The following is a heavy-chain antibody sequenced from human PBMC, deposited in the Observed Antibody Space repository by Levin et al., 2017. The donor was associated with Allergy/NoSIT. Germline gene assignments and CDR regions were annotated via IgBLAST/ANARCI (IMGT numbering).Heavy chain of an antibody. V-gene: IGHV4-4*07. J-gene: IGHJ3*02. CDR3: ARSGKPHGVRFLEWLYAFDI. Sequence: SETLSLTCTVSGGSISSYYWSWIRQPAGKGLEWIGRIYTSGSTNYNPSLKSRVTMSVDTSKNQFSLKLSSVTAADTAVYYCARSGKPHGVRFLEWLYAFDIWGQGTMVTVSS. CDR2: IYTSGST. D-gene: IGHD3-3*01. CDR1: GGSISSYY.